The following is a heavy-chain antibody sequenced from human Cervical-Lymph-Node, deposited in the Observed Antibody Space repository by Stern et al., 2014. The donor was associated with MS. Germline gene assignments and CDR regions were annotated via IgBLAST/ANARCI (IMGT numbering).Heavy chain of an antibody. CDR1: GYTFTTFY. CDR3: ARSPALSYSIDY. CDR2: INPSGGST. Sequence: QMQLVQSGAEVKKPGASVKVSCKASGYTFTTFYIHWLRQAPGQGLEWMGIINPSGGSTSYAQNFQGRVTMTMDTSASTGSMELSSLRSEDTAVYYCARSPALSYSIDYWGQGTLVTVSS. V-gene: IGHV1-46*01. D-gene: IGHD4-11*01. J-gene: IGHJ4*02.